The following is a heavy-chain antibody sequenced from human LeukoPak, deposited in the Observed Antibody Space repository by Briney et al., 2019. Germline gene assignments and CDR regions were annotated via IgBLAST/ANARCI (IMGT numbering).Heavy chain of an antibody. CDR3: ARGYSGYDYFDY. CDR1: GYTVTSYA. CDR2: INAGNGNT. V-gene: IGHV1-3*01. D-gene: IGHD5-12*01. Sequence: GASVKVSCKASGYTVTSYAMPWVRQAPGQRLEWMGWINAGNGNTKYSQKFQGRVTITRDTSASTAYMELSSLRSEDTAVYYCARGYSGYDYFDYWGQGTLVTVSS. J-gene: IGHJ4*02.